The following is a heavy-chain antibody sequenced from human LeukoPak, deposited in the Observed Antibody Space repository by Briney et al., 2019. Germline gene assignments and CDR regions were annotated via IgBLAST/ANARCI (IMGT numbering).Heavy chain of an antibody. V-gene: IGHV3-30*18. CDR2: ISYDGKNE. Sequence: GGSLRLSCAASGFTFSNFGMHWVRQAPGKGLEWVGVISYDGKNEYYTDSVKGRFTISRDNAKNTVYLQMNSLKPEDTAVYYCAKQMAVDYFDYWGQGTLVTVSS. J-gene: IGHJ4*02. CDR3: AKQMAVDYFDY. D-gene: IGHD5-24*01. CDR1: GFTFSNFG.